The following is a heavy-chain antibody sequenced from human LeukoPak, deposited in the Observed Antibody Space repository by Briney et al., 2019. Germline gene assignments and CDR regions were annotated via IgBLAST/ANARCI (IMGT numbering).Heavy chain of an antibody. V-gene: IGHV4-38-2*02. J-gene: IGHJ4*02. Sequence: SETLSLTCTVSGYSISSGYYWGWIRQPPGKGLEWIGSIYHSGSTYYNPSLKSRVTISVDTSKNQFSLKLSSVTAADTAVYYCAREEGYCSSTSCGYWGQGTLVTVSS. CDR3: AREEGYCSSTSCGY. CDR2: IYHSGST. D-gene: IGHD2-2*01. CDR1: GYSISSGYY.